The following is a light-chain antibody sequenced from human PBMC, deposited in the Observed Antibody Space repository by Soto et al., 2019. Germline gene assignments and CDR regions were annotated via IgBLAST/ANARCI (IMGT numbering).Light chain of an antibody. CDR3: QEYSKWPLFT. V-gene: IGKV3-20*01. CDR2: GAS. Sequence: EIVLTQSPGTLSLSPGERATLSCRASQSVSSSYLAWYQHKPGQAPRLLIYGASSRATGIPDRFSGSGSGTDFTLTISRLEPEDFAVYYCQEYSKWPLFTFGPGTRVDIK. J-gene: IGKJ3*01. CDR1: QSVSSSY.